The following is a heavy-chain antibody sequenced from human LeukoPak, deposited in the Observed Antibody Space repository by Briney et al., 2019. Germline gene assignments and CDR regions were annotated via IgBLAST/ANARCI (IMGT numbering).Heavy chain of an antibody. CDR2: ISSSSTTI. Sequence: PGGSLTLSCAASGFIFSNYGMNWVRQAPGKGLEWVSYISSSSTTIFYADSVKGRFTISRDNAKNSLSLQVNSLRDEDTAVYYCARHSSSWTLDYWGRGTLVTVSS. V-gene: IGHV3-48*02. D-gene: IGHD6-13*01. J-gene: IGHJ4*02. CDR1: GFIFSNYG. CDR3: ARHSSSWTLDY.